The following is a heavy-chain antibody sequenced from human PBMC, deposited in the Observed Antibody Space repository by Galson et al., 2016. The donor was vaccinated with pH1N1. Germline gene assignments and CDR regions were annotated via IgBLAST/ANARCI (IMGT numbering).Heavy chain of an antibody. V-gene: IGHV3-48*03. D-gene: IGHD2-21*01. Sequence: SLRLSCAASGFTFNCYEMNWVRQAPGKGLEWISYINYDGDTIFYADSVKGRFTITRDNAKNSLYLHMSSLRAEDTAVYYCAKGGPYRGGGCSCYGAYNWFDPWGQGTLVTVSS. CDR2: INYDGDTI. J-gene: IGHJ5*02. CDR1: GFTFNCYE. CDR3: AKGGPYRGGGCSCYGAYNWFDP.